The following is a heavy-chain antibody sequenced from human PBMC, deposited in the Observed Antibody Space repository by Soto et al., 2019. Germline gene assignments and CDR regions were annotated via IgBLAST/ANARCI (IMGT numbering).Heavy chain of an antibody. J-gene: IGHJ4*02. V-gene: IGHV5-51*01. CDR2: IYPGDSDT. CDR3: ARRLSTGWFFDF. Sequence: LGESLKISCKSSGYSFTSYWIGWVRQMPGKGLEWMGIIYPGDSDTRYSPSFQGQVAFSADKSISTAYLQWSGLKASDTAIYYCARRLSTGWFFDFWGQGTLVTVSS. CDR1: GYSFTSYW. D-gene: IGHD6-19*01.